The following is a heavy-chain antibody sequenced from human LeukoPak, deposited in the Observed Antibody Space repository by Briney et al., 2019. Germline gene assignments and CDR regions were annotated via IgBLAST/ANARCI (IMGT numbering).Heavy chain of an antibody. CDR2: IYYSGST. CDR1: GGSISSYY. CDR3: ARTRGYGSPRFDY. J-gene: IGHJ4*02. V-gene: IGHV4-59*08. Sequence: PSETLSLTCTVSGGSISSYYWSWIRQPPGKGLEWIGYIYYSGSTNYNPSLKSRVTISVDTSKNQFSLKLSSVTAADTAVYYCARTRGYGSPRFDYWGQGTLVTVSS. D-gene: IGHD3-10*01.